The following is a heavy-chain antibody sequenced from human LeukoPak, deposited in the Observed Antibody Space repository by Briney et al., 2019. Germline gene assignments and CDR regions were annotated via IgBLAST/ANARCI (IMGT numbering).Heavy chain of an antibody. J-gene: IGHJ3*02. D-gene: IGHD7-27*01. CDR2: INPNSGGT. CDR1: GYTFTVYY. Sequence: GASVKVSCKASGYTFTVYYMHWVRQAPGQGLEWMGWINPNSGGTNYAQNFQGRVTMTRDTSISTAYMELSSLRSDDTAVYYCARDGNWGSLRGAFDIWGQGTMVTVSS. CDR3: ARDGNWGSLRGAFDI. V-gene: IGHV1-2*02.